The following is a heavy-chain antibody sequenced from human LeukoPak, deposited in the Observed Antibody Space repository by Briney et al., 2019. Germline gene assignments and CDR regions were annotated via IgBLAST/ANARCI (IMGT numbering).Heavy chain of an antibody. Sequence: AGGSLRLSCAASGFTFDDYTLHWVRQAPGKGLEWVSLISWDGGTTYYADSVKGRFTISRDNSKNSLYLQMNSLRTEDTALHYCAKDFYRGDSLDHWGQGTLVTVSS. CDR1: GFTFDDYT. CDR3: AKDFYRGDSLDH. J-gene: IGHJ4*02. D-gene: IGHD2-21*02. CDR2: ISWDGGTT. V-gene: IGHV3-43*01.